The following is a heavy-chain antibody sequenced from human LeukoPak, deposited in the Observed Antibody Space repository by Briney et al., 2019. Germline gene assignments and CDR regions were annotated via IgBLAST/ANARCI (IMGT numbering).Heavy chain of an antibody. V-gene: IGHV4-59*01. CDR3: ARDYYDSSGYYYSFDY. D-gene: IGHD3-22*01. CDR1: GGSISSYY. CDR2: IYYNGST. J-gene: IGHJ4*02. Sequence: KPSETLSLTCTVSGGSISSYYWSWIRQPPGKGLESIGYIYYNGSTKYNPSHKSRFTISVDMSKKQFSLKLSSVTAADTAVYYWARDYYDSSGYYYSFDYWGQGTLVTVSS.